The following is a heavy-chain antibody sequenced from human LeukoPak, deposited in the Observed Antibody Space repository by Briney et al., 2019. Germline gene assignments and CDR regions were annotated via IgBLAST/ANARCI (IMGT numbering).Heavy chain of an antibody. J-gene: IGHJ4*02. CDR1: GFTFSSYE. CDR3: AVSPPIERVWHYFNY. Sequence: HSGGSLRLSCAASGFTFSSYEMNWVRQAPGKGLEWVSYISSSGSTIYYADSVKGRFTISRDNSKNTLFLQMNCLRAEDTAVYYCAVSPPIERVWHYFNYWGQGTLVTVSS. CDR2: ISSSGSTI. V-gene: IGHV3-48*03. D-gene: IGHD2-15*01.